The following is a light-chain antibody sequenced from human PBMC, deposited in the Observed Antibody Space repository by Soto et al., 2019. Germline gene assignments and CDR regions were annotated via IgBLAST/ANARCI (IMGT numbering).Light chain of an antibody. Sequence: QSALTQPPSVSGSPGQSITISCTGTSSDVGNYIFVSWYRQHPGKAPKLMIYDINNRPSGVSNRFSGSKSGNTASLTISGLQAEDEADYYCCSYAGSLWVFGGGTKLTVL. V-gene: IGLV2-23*02. CDR3: CSYAGSLWV. J-gene: IGLJ3*02. CDR2: DIN. CDR1: SSDVGNYIF.